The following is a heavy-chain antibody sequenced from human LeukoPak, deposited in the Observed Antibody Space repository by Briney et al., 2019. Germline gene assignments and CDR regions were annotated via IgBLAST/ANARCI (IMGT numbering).Heavy chain of an antibody. CDR1: GHSLTNYY. CDR3: ARVGSDGSYFDP. D-gene: IGHD1-26*01. J-gene: IGHJ4*02. V-gene: IGHV4-4*07. Sequence: SETLSLTCTVSGHSLTNYYWSWIRQPAGKGLEWIGRIYTSGSANYNPSLQSRVTMSVDTSKNQFSLKLSSVTAADTAVYYCARVGSDGSYFDPWGQGTLVTVFS. CDR2: IYTSGSA.